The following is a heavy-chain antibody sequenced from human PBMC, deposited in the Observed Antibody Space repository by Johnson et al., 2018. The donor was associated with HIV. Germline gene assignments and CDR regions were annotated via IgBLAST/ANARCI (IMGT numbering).Heavy chain of an antibody. CDR3: ARDGVYSSPWDAFDI. CDR1: GFTFSNYW. CDR2: IKEDGSEE. V-gene: IGHV3-7*05. Sequence: EVQLVESGGDLVQPGGSLRLSCAASGFTFSNYWMSWVRQAPGKGLEWVANIKEDGSEEYYVDSMEGRFTIYRYNAKNSLYLQIDSLRVDDTAGYYCARDGVYSSPWDAFDIWGQGTMVSVSP. D-gene: IGHD6-13*01. J-gene: IGHJ3*02.